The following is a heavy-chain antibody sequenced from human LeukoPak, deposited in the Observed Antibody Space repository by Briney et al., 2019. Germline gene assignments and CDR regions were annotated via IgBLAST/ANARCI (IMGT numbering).Heavy chain of an antibody. CDR3: ARDLNWETY. Sequence: GGSLRLSCAASGFTFSSYSMNWVRQAPGKGLEWVSSISGSSSYIYYADSVKGRFTISRDNAKNSLYVQMNSLRAEDTAVYYCARDLNWETYWGQGTLVSVSS. D-gene: IGHD7-27*01. J-gene: IGHJ4*02. CDR1: GFTFSSYS. V-gene: IGHV3-21*01. CDR2: ISGSSSYI.